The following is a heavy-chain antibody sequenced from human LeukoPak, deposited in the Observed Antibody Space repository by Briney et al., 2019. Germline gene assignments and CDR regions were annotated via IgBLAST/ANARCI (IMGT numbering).Heavy chain of an antibody. CDR3: AKSHYDSSGPWDY. J-gene: IGHJ4*02. D-gene: IGHD3-22*01. CDR1: GFTFSSYA. V-gene: IGHV3-23*01. Sequence: PGGSLRLSCAASGFTFSSYAMSWVRQAPGRGLEWVSAISGSGGSTYYADSVKGRFTISRDNSKNTLYLQMNSLRDEDTAVYYCAKSHYDSSGPWDYWGQGTMVTVSS. CDR2: ISGSGGST.